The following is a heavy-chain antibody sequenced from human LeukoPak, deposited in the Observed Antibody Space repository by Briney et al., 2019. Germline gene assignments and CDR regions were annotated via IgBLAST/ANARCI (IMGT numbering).Heavy chain of an antibody. CDR3: AIPLNYYDSSGYPPGY. CDR1: GGTFSSYA. Sequence: SVKVSCKASGGTFSSYAISWLRQAPGQGLEWMGGIIPIFGTANYAQKFQGRVTITADESTSTAYMELSSLRSEDTAVYYCAIPLNYYDSSGYPPGYWGQGTLVTVSS. V-gene: IGHV1-69*13. CDR2: IIPIFGTA. D-gene: IGHD3-22*01. J-gene: IGHJ4*02.